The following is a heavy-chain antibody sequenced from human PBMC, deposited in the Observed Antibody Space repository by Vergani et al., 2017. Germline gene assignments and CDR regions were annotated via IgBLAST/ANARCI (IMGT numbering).Heavy chain of an antibody. CDR3: ARDGEYYDFWSGYSVWFDP. J-gene: IGHJ5*02. D-gene: IGHD3-3*01. CDR2: LIPIFGTA. V-gene: IGHV1-69*18. CDR1: GGTFSSYA. Sequence: QVQLVQSGAEVKKPGSSVKVSCKASGGTFSSYAISWVRQAPGHGLEWMGRLIPIFGTANYAQKFQGRVTITADESTSTAYMELSSLRSEDTAVYYCARDGEYYDFWSGYSVWFDPWGQGTLVTVSA.